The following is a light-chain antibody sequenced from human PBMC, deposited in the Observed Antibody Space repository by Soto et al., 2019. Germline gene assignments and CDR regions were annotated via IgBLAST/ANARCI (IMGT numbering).Light chain of an antibody. CDR3: NSYTGTSNV. CDR1: SSDVGAYRY. V-gene: IGLV2-8*01. CDR2: EVH. Sequence: QSALTQPPSASGSLGQSVTISCTGTSSDVGAYRYVSWYQQHPGRAPKLIVYEVHERPSGVPARFSGSKSGNTASLTISGLQAEDEADYYCNSYTGTSNVYGPGTKVPV. J-gene: IGLJ1*01.